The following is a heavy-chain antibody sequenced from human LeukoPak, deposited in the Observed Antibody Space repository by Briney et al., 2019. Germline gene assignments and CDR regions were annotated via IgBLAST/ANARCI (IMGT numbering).Heavy chain of an antibody. J-gene: IGHJ6*03. CDR1: GFTFSSYW. V-gene: IGHV3-7*01. CDR2: IKQDGSEK. D-gene: IGHD4-11*01. CDR3: ARDLSGNYGWYYYMDV. Sequence: GGSLRLSCAASGFTFSSYWMSWVRQAPGKGLEWVANIKQDGSEKYYVDSVKGRFTISRDNAKNSLYLQMNSLRAEDTAVYYCARDLSGNYGWYYYMDVWGKGTTVTVSS.